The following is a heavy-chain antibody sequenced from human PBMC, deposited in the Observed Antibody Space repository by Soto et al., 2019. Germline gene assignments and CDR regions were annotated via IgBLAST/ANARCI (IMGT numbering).Heavy chain of an antibody. CDR3: ARAPKYYYGSGSSVANFDY. CDR2: IIPILGIA. V-gene: IGHV1-69*10. Sequence: ASVNDSCKASGGTFSSYAISWVRQAPGQGLEWMGGIIPILGIANYAQKFQGRVTITADKSTSTAYMELSSLRSGDTAVYYCARAPKYYYGSGSSVANFDYWGQGTLVTVSS. CDR1: GGTFSSYA. D-gene: IGHD3-10*01. J-gene: IGHJ4*02.